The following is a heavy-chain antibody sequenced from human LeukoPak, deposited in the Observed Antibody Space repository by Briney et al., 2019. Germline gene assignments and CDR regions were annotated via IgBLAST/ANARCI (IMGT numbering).Heavy chain of an antibody. CDR2: IYYSGST. D-gene: IGHD7-27*01. V-gene: IGHV4-39*01. Sequence: SETLSLTCTVSGGSISSSSYYWGWLRQPPGKGLEWIGSIYYSGSTYYNPSLKSRVTISVDTSKNQFSRKLSSVTAGDTAVYYCARELGGGPFDYWGQGTLVTVSS. CDR1: GGSISSSSYY. CDR3: ARELGGGPFDY. J-gene: IGHJ4*02.